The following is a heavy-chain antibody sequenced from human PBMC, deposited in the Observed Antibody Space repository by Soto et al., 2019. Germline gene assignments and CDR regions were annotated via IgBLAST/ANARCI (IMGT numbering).Heavy chain of an antibody. Sequence: SDTLSLTWTVSGGSVSSGSHYWIWIRQPPGKGLEWIGNIYYSGSTKYNPSLKSRVTISVDRSRNHFSLNLRSVTTADTALYYCARDTSSEFWSGYVGFDPWGQGTLVTVSS. CDR1: GGSVSSGSHY. CDR3: ARDTSSEFWSGYVGFDP. CDR2: IYYSGST. D-gene: IGHD3-3*01. V-gene: IGHV4-61*03. J-gene: IGHJ5*02.